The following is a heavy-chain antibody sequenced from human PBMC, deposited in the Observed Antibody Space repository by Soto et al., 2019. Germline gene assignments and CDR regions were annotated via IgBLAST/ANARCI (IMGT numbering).Heavy chain of an antibody. CDR1: GYSFTIYW. Sequence: PWESLTISCKGSGYSFTIYWISWVRQIPGKGLEWMGRIDPSDSYTNYSPSFQGHVTISADKSISTAYLQWSSLKASDTAMYYCARLGHCTNGVCYLGMDVWGQGNTVTVSS. CDR3: ARLGHCTNGVCYLGMDV. CDR2: IDPSDSYT. D-gene: IGHD2-8*01. J-gene: IGHJ6*02. V-gene: IGHV5-10-1*01.